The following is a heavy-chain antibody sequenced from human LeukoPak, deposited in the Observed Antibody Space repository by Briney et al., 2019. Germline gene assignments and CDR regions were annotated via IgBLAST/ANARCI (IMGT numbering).Heavy chain of an antibody. CDR2: IYTSGST. V-gene: IGHV4-4*07. CDR3: ARAQSPNYYYYYYYGMDV. D-gene: IGHD3-10*01. CDR1: GGSISSYY. J-gene: IGHJ6*02. Sequence: SETLSLTCTVSGGSISSYYWSWIRQPAGKGLEWTGRIYTSGSTNYNPSLKSRVTMSVDTSKNQFSLKLSSVTAADTAVYYCARAQSPNYYYYYYYGMDVWGQGTTVTVSS.